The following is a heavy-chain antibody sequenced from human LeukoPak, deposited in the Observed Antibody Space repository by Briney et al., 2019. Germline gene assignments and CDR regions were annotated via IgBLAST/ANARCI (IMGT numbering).Heavy chain of an antibody. D-gene: IGHD2-2*01. V-gene: IGHV1-8*01. Sequence: ASVKVSCKASGYTFTSYDINWVRQATGQGLEWMGWMNPNSGNTGYAQKFQGRVTMTRNTSISTAYMELSSLRSEDTAVYYCARGPQILVVPAAMYLDYWGQGTLVTVSS. J-gene: IGHJ4*02. CDR1: GYTFTSYD. CDR3: ARGPQILVVPAAMYLDY. CDR2: MNPNSGNT.